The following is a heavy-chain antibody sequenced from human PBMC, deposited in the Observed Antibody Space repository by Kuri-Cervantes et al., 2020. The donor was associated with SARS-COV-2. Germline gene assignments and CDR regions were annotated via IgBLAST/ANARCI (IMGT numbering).Heavy chain of an antibody. CDR3: ARHDGYCSSTSCTRTGWFDP. CDR1: GYSISSGYY. Sequence: ESLKISCAVSGYSISSGYYWGWIRQPPGKGLEWIGGIYHSGSTYYNPSLKSRVTISVDTSKNQFSLKLSSVTAADTAVYYCARHDGYCSSTSCTRTGWFDPWGQGTLVTVSS. CDR2: IYHSGST. J-gene: IGHJ5*02. V-gene: IGHV4-38-2*01. D-gene: IGHD2-2*03.